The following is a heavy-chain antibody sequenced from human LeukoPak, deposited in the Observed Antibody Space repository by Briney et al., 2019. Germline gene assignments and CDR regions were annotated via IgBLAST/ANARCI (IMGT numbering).Heavy chain of an antibody. V-gene: IGHV3-21*01. CDR3: ARDPFYYDAAGSDDY. D-gene: IGHD3-22*01. CDR2: ISSGSTYI. Sequence: PGGSLRLSCAASGFTFNSYSFNWLRQPPGGRLEWVSSISSGSTYIYYSDSVKGRFTVSRDNAKNSLFLQMNNLRAEDTAVYYCARDPFYYDAAGSDDYWGQGTLVTVSS. J-gene: IGHJ4*02. CDR1: GFTFNSYS.